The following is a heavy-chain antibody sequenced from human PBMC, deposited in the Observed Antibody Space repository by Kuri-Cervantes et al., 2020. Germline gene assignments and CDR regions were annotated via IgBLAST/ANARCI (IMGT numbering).Heavy chain of an antibody. J-gene: IGHJ4*02. CDR1: GGSISSGGYS. D-gene: IGHD3-3*01. CDR3: ARVFGTIFEPFFDY. V-gene: IGHV4-30-2*01. CDR2: IYHSGST. Sequence: SCAVSGGSISSGGYSWSWIRQPPGKGLEWIGYIYHSGSTYYNPSLKSRVTISVDRSKNQFSLKLSSVTAADTAVYYCARVFGTIFEPFFDYWGQGTLVTAPQ.